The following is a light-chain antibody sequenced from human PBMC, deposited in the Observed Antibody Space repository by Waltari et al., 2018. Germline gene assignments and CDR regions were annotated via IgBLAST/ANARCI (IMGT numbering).Light chain of an antibody. V-gene: IGLV2-23*02. CDR1: RSDLGSYHL. J-gene: IGLJ3*02. CDR2: EVS. Sequence: QSALTQPASVSGSPGQSITISCTGLRSDLGSYHLVSWFQQHPDKAPKLLFYEVSKRPSEVSIRFSGSASGNTAYLTISGLQAEDEADYYCCSSPESSTSWVFGGGTKLTVL. CDR3: CSSPESSTSWV.